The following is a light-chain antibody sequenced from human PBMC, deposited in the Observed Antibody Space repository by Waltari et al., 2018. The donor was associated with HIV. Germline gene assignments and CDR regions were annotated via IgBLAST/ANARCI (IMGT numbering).Light chain of an antibody. V-gene: IGLV3-25*03. CDR1: ALTKRY. CDR2: KDT. Sequence: DLTQPPSVSVPPGQTATITCTGDALTKRYGYWYQKKSGQAPVLVINKDTERRSGIPERFSGSSSGTSLTLTINEVRAEDEAEYYCQSSDSSGVDFVVFGGGTKLTV. J-gene: IGLJ2*01. CDR3: QSSDSSGVDFVV.